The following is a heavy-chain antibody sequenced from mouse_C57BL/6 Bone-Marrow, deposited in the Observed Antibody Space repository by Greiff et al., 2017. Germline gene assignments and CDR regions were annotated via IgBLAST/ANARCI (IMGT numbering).Heavy chain of an antibody. J-gene: IGHJ2*01. Sequence: DVKLVESGGGLVKPGGSLKLSCAASGFTFSSYAMSWVRQTPEKRLEWVATISDGGSYTYYPDNVKGRFTISRDNAKTNMYLQMSHLKSEDTAMYTCARRGRGYYGSSSFDDWGQGTTLTVSS. CDR3: ARRGRGYYGSSSFDD. V-gene: IGHV5-4*03. CDR1: GFTFSSYA. D-gene: IGHD1-1*01. CDR2: ISDGGSYT.